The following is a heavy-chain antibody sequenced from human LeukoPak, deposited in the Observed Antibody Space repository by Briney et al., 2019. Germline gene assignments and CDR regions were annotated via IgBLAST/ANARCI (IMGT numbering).Heavy chain of an antibody. Sequence: ASVKVSCKASGYTFTCYDINWVRQATGQGLEWMGWMNPNSGNTGYAQKFQGRVTMTRNTSISTAYMELSSLRSEDTAVYYCARVGRKSRHAFDIWGQGTMVTVSS. CDR1: GYTFTCYD. CDR2: MNPNSGNT. V-gene: IGHV1-8*01. J-gene: IGHJ3*02. D-gene: IGHD3-10*01. CDR3: ARVGRKSRHAFDI.